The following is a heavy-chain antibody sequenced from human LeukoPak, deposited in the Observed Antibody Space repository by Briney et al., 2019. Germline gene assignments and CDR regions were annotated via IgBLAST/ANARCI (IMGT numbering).Heavy chain of an antibody. D-gene: IGHD6-19*01. CDR1: AFTVSSDY. Sequence: PGGSLRLSCAAPAFTVSSDYMSWVRQAPGKGLEWVSVIYSGGSTYYADSVKGRFTISRDNSRNTLYLQMNSLRAEDTAVYYCARDPRGWKGTFDYWGQGTLVTASS. J-gene: IGHJ4*02. CDR3: ARDPRGWKGTFDY. CDR2: IYSGGST. V-gene: IGHV3-53*01.